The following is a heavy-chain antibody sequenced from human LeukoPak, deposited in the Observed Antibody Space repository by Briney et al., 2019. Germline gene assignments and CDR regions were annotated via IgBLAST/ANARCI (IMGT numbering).Heavy chain of an antibody. CDR2: ISSASNTI. CDR3: ARDGWFGDYNWFDP. D-gene: IGHD3-10*01. Sequence: QPGESLRLSCAASGFTFSSYSMNWVRQAPGKGLEWVSYISSASNTIYYADSVKGRFTISRDNAKNSLYLQMNGLRAEDTAMYYCARDGWFGDYNWFDPWGQGTLVTVSS. V-gene: IGHV3-48*01. J-gene: IGHJ5*02. CDR1: GFTFSSYS.